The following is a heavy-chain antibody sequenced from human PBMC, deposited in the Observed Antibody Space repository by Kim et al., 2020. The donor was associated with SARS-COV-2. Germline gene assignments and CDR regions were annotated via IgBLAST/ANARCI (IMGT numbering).Heavy chain of an antibody. CDR1: GFTFSSYE. D-gene: IGHD6-19*01. J-gene: IGHJ4*02. Sequence: GGSLRLSCAASGFTFSSYEMTWVRQAPGKGLEFMSYISKSGETRYSADSVKGRFTMSRENAKSSLYLQMNDLRAEDTAGYYCARDVEAVADYWGPGTLVTVSS. CDR2: ISKSGETR. V-gene: IGHV3-48*03. CDR3: ARDVEAVADY.